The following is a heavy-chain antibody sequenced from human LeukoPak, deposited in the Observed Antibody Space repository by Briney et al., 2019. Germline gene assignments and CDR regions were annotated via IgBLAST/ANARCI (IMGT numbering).Heavy chain of an antibody. V-gene: IGHV3-53*01. CDR2: IYSGGST. CDR1: GFTFSSNY. D-gene: IGHD6-19*01. CDR3: AKGRGVPVPATFDY. Sequence: GGSLRLSCAASGFTFSSNYMSWVRQAPGKGLEWVSVIYSGGSTYYADSVKGRFTISRDNSKNMLYLQMNSLRAEDTAVYFCAKGRGVPVPATFDYWGQGTLVTVSS. J-gene: IGHJ4*02.